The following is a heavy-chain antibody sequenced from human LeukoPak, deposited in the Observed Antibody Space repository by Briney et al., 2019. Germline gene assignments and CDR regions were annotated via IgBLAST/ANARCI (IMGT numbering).Heavy chain of an antibody. CDR2: IYYSGST. CDR3: ARAPIVVVTASAFDI. J-gene: IGHJ3*02. D-gene: IGHD2-21*02. Sequence: PSETLSLTCTVSGGSISSGDYYWSWIRQPPGKGLEWIGYIYYSGSTFYNPSLKSRVTTSVDTSKNQLSLKLNSVTAADTAIYYCARAPIVVVTASAFDIWGQGTMVTVSS. V-gene: IGHV4-30-4*01. CDR1: GGSISSGDYY.